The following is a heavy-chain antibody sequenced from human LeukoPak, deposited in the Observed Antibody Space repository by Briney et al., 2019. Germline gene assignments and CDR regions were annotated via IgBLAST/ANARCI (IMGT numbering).Heavy chain of an antibody. D-gene: IGHD3-22*01. J-gene: IGHJ4*02. Sequence: PSETLCLTCNVSGGSISTTSNSWGWAWIRQRPGKGLEWIGSIYYGGSPYYNPSLKSRVTISVDTSKNQFSLKLSSVTAADTAVYYCARLEYDSSGYCDYWGQGTLVTVSS. V-gene: IGHV4-39*01. CDR2: IYYGGSP. CDR3: ARLEYDSSGYCDY. CDR1: GGSISTTSNS.